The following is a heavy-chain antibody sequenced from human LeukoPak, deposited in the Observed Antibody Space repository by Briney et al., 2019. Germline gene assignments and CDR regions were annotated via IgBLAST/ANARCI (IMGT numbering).Heavy chain of an antibody. CDR2: IGSSSDSI. V-gene: IGHV3-48*01. J-gene: IGHJ4*02. D-gene: IGHD5-24*01. CDR3: ARATPRYFDY. Sequence: PGGSLRLSCAASGFTFSTYGMNWVRQAPGKGLEWLSYIGSSSDSIHYADSVKGRFTISRDNAKNSLYLQMNSLRAEDTAVYYCARATPRYFDYWGQGTLVTVSS. CDR1: GFTFSTYG.